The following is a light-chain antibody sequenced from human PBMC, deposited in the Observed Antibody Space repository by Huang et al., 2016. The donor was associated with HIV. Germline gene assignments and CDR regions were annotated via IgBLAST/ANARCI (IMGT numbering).Light chain of an antibody. CDR3: QQCNNWPRT. CDR2: DAS. J-gene: IGKJ1*01. Sequence: EILMTQSPATLSVSPGGEATLSCRASQSVSSNLAWYQQKPGQAPRLLIYDASTRATGVPARFSGSGSGTEFTLTISSLQSEDFAVYYCQQCNNWPRTFGQGTKVEIK. CDR1: QSVSSN. V-gene: IGKV3-15*01.